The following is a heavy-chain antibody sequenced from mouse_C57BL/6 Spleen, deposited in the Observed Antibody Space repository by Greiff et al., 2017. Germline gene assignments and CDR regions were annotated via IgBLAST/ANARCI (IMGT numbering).Heavy chain of an antibody. Sequence: QVQLQQPGAELVRPGSSVKLSCKASGYTFTSYWMHWVKQRPIQGLEWIGNIDPSDSETHYNQKFKDKATLTVDKASSTAYMQLSSLTSEDSAVYYCARRANWDPFDYWGLGTTLTVSS. CDR3: ARRANWDPFDY. J-gene: IGHJ2*01. CDR2: IDPSDSET. CDR1: GYTFTSYW. D-gene: IGHD4-1*01. V-gene: IGHV1-52*01.